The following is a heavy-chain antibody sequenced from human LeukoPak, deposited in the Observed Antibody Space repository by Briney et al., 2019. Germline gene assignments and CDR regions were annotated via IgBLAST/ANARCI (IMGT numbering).Heavy chain of an antibody. D-gene: IGHD3-3*01. V-gene: IGHV4-59*12. CDR2: IYYSGST. CDR3: ARAAANYYDFWSGYLDAFDI. J-gene: IGHJ3*02. CDR1: GGSISSYY. Sequence: SSETLSLTCTVSGGSISSYYWSWIRQPPGKGLEWIGYIYYSGSTYYNPSLKSRVTISVDRSKNQFSLKLSSVTAADTAVYYCARAAANYYDFWSGYLDAFDIWGQGTMVTVSS.